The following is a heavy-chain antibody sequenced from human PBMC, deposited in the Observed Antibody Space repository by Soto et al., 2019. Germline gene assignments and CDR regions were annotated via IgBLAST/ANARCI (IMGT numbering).Heavy chain of an antibody. V-gene: IGHV3-30-3*01. CDR2: ISYDGSNK. CDR3: AREDWNYEGEEGWFDP. D-gene: IGHD1-7*01. CDR1: GFTFSSYA. J-gene: IGHJ5*02. Sequence: GGSLRLSCAASGFTFSSYAMHWVRQAPGKGLEWVAVISYDGSNKYYADSVKGRFTISRDNSKNTLYLQMNSLRAEDTAVYYCAREDWNYEGEEGWFDPWGQGTLVTVSS.